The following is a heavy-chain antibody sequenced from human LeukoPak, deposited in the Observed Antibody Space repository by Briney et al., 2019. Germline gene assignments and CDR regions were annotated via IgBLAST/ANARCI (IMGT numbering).Heavy chain of an antibody. D-gene: IGHD1-1*01. CDR2: VSYSGRT. Sequence: PSETLSLTCTASGASISNYYWSWIRQPPGKGLECIGYVSYSGRTNHNASLKSRVTISADTSKNQYYLKLTSVTAADTAVYYCARNERGAENLDYWGQGTLVTVCS. V-gene: IGHV4-59*08. CDR3: ARNERGAENLDY. J-gene: IGHJ4*02. CDR1: GASISNYY.